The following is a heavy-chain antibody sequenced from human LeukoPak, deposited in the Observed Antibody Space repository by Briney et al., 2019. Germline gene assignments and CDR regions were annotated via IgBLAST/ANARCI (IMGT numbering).Heavy chain of an antibody. CDR2: INHSGSA. CDR3: ARGPKYSSSWYIFDY. CDR1: GGSFSGYY. J-gene: IGHJ4*02. D-gene: IGHD6-13*01. Sequence: SETLSLTCAVYGGSFSGYYWSWIRQPPGKGLEWIGEINHSGSANYNPSLNSRVTISVDTSKNQFSLKLSFVTAADTAVYYCARGPKYSSSWYIFDYWGQGTLVTVSS. V-gene: IGHV4-34*01.